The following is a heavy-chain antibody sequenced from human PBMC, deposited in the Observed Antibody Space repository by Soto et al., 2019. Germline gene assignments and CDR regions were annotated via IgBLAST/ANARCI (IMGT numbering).Heavy chain of an antibody. J-gene: IGHJ5*02. CDR3: ARGLGYCSSTSCPNWFDP. V-gene: IGHV1-69*01. CDR2: IIPIFGTA. CDR1: GGTFSSYA. Sequence: QVQLVQSGPEVKKPGSSVKVSCKASGGTFSSYAISWVRQAPGQALEWMGGIIPIFGTANYAQKFQGRVSITADESTSTAYMELSSLRSEDTAVYYCARGLGYCSSTSCPNWFDPWVQGTLVTVSS. D-gene: IGHD2-2*01.